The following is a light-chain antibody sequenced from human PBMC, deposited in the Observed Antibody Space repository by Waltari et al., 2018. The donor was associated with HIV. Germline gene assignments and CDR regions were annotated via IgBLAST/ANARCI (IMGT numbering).Light chain of an antibody. CDR3: QQSYSPPPIT. J-gene: IGKJ5*01. CDR1: QSISSY. CDR2: AAS. V-gene: IGKV1-39*01. Sequence: DIQMTQSPSSLSASVGDRVTITCRASQSISSYLNWYQQKPGKAPKLLIYAASSLQSGVPSRFSCSGSGTDFTLTISSLQPEDFATYYCQQSYSPPPITFGQGTRLEIK.